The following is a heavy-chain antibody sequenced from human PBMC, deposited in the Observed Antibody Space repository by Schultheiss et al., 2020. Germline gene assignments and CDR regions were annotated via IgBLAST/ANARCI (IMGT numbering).Heavy chain of an antibody. CDR3: AKFADLARCGGDCSYFFDY. CDR1: GFTFNYYG. J-gene: IGHJ4*02. D-gene: IGHD2-21*02. Sequence: GESLKISCAASGFTFNYYGMTWVRQAPGKGLEWVSIVSGSGGSTYYADSVKGRFTISRDNSKNTVSLQMNSLRAEDTAVYYCAKFADLARCGGDCSYFFDYWGQGTPVTVSS. CDR2: VSGSGGST. V-gene: IGHV3-23*01.